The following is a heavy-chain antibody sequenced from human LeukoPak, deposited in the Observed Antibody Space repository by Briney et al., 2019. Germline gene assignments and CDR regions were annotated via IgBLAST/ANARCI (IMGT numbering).Heavy chain of an antibody. J-gene: IGHJ6*03. CDR3: ARDLNPYDYTLPYYYYYMDV. CDR2: VIPIFGTA. V-gene: IGHV1-69*13. D-gene: IGHD4-11*01. Sequence: GASVKVSCKASGGTFSSYAISWVRQAPGQGLEWMGGVIPIFGTANYAQKFQGRVTITADESSSTAYMELRSLISEDTAVYYCARDLNPYDYTLPYYYYYMDVWGQGTTVTVSS. CDR1: GGTFSSYA.